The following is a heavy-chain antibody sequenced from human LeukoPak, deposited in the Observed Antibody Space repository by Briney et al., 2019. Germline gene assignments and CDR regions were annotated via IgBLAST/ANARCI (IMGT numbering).Heavy chain of an antibody. CDR2: IYSSGST. V-gene: IGHV4-4*07. J-gene: IGHJ3*02. CDR1: GGSINNYH. D-gene: IGHD3-22*01. Sequence: SETLSLTCTVSGGSINNYHWSWIRQPAGKGLEWIGLIYSSGSTSYNPSLKSRVTMSVDTSKKQFSLRLSSVTAADTAVYYCARLSGVEHYYDSSGYFFGAFDIWGQGTMVTVSS. CDR3: ARLSGVEHYYDSSGYFFGAFDI.